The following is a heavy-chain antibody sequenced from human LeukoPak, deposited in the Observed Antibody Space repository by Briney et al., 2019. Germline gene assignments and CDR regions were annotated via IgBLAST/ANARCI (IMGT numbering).Heavy chain of an antibody. CDR2: IIPIFGIA. Sequence: SVKVSCTASGGTFSSYAISWVRQAPGQGLEWMGRIIPIFGIANYAQKFQGRVTITADKSTSTAYMELSSLRSEDTAVYYCARGVATIVFDIWGKGTTVTVSS. J-gene: IGHJ6*04. CDR1: GGTFSSYA. D-gene: IGHD5-12*01. V-gene: IGHV1-69*04. CDR3: ARGVATIVFDI.